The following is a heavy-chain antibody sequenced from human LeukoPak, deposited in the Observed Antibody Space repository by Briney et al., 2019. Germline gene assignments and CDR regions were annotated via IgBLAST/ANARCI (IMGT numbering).Heavy chain of an antibody. CDR3: ARGRGSNLVNSYYMDV. D-gene: IGHD6-13*01. V-gene: IGHV3-48*02. CDR2: ISSSSTTI. CDR1: GFTLSSYN. Sequence: GSLRLSCAASGFTLSSYNMNWVRQAPGKGLEWVSYISSSSTTIYYADSVKGRFTISRDNAKNSLYLQMNGLRDEDTAVYYCARGRGSNLVNSYYMDVWGKGITLTFSS. J-gene: IGHJ6*03.